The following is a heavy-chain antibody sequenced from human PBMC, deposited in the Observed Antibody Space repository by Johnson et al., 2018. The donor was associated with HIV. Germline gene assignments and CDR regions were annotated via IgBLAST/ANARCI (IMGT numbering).Heavy chain of an antibody. J-gene: IGHJ3*02. CDR3: AKGRWEATTYDDAFDI. V-gene: IGHV3-9*01. Sequence: VQLVESGGRLVQPGRSLRLSCAASGFSFDDYAMHWVRQVPGKGLEWVAGLTWNSGRKGYADSVKGRFTISRDNAKNSLYPQMNSLSAEDTAVYYCAKGRWEATTYDDAFDIWGQGTMVTVSS. CDR2: LTWNSGRK. D-gene: IGHD1-26*01. CDR1: GFSFDDYA.